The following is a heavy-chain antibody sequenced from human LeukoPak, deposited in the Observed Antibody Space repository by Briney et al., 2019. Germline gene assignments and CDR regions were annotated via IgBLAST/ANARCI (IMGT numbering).Heavy chain of an antibody. J-gene: IGHJ4*02. CDR2: IKQDGSKE. V-gene: IGHV3-7*04. Sequence: GESLRLSCVASGFPFSSYWMTWVRQAPGKGLEWVANIKQDGSKESYVDSVKGRFTISRDNAKNSLYLQMNSLRAEDTAIYYCTRVGYIDEGIDYWGQGTLVTVSS. CDR1: GFPFSSYW. D-gene: IGHD5-24*01. CDR3: TRVGYIDEGIDY.